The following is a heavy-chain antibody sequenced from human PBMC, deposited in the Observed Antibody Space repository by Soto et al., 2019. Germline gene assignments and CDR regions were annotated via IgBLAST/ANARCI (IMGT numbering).Heavy chain of an antibody. CDR3: AARGYSGSFNWFDP. J-gene: IGHJ5*02. Sequence: PSETLSLTCTVSGGSISSGGYYWSWIRQHPGKGLEWIGYIYYSGSTYYNPSLKSRVTISVDTSKNQFSLKLSSVTAADTAVYYCAARGYSGSFNWFDPWGQATLVTVSS. V-gene: IGHV4-31*03. CDR1: GGSISSGGYY. D-gene: IGHD1-26*01. CDR2: IYYSGST.